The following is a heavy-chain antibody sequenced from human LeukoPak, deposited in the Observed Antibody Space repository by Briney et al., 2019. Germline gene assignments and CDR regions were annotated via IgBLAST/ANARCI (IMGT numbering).Heavy chain of an antibody. J-gene: IGHJ4*02. Sequence: SVKVSCKASGGTFSSYAISWVRQAPGQGLEWMGGIIPIFGTANYAQKFQGRVTITADESTSTAYMELSSLRSEDTAVYYCASIGPELQLEPEYYLDYWGQGTLVTVSS. D-gene: IGHD1-1*01. V-gene: IGHV1-69*13. CDR3: ASIGPELQLEPEYYLDY. CDR2: IIPIFGTA. CDR1: GGTFSSYA.